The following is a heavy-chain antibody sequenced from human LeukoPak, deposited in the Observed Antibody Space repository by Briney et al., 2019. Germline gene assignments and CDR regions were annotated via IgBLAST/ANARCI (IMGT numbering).Heavy chain of an antibody. V-gene: IGHV3-30-3*01. CDR1: GFTFSSYA. Sequence: PGRSLRLSCAASGFTFSSYAMHWVRQAPGKGLEWVAVISYDGSNKYYADSVKGRFTISRDNSENTLYLQMNSLRAEDTAVYYCARDVDGGFWSGYYIDYWGQRTLVTVSS. CDR2: ISYDGSNK. D-gene: IGHD3-3*01. J-gene: IGHJ4*02. CDR3: ARDVDGGFWSGYYIDY.